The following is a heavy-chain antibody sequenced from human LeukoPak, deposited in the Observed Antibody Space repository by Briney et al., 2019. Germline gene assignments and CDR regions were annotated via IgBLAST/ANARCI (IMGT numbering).Heavy chain of an antibody. Sequence: ASVKVSCKASGYTFTIYYMRWVRQAPGQGLEWMGIINPSGGSTNYAQKFQGRVTITADESTSTAYMELSSLRSEDTAVYYCASNSLTGDEYYFDYWGQGTLVTVSS. V-gene: IGHV1-46*01. J-gene: IGHJ4*02. CDR2: INPSGGST. CDR1: GYTFTIYY. CDR3: ASNSLTGDEYYFDY. D-gene: IGHD7-27*01.